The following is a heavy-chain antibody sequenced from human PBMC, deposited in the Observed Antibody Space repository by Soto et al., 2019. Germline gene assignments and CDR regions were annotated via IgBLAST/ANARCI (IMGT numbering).Heavy chain of an antibody. J-gene: IGHJ4*02. CDR3: AKPSSSGGYDC. D-gene: IGHD6-6*01. Sequence: ASVKVSCKASGYTFTSYDINWVRQATGQRLKWMGWMNLNSGNTGYAQRFQGRVTMTRNTSISTAYMELSSLRSEDTAVYYCAKPSSSGGYDCWGQGTLVTVSS. CDR1: GYTFTSYD. V-gene: IGHV1-8*01. CDR2: MNLNSGNT.